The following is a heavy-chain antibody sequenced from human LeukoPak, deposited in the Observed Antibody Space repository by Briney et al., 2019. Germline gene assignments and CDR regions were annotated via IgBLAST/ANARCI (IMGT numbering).Heavy chain of an antibody. CDR3: ARGDYGDRYYFDF. V-gene: IGHV4-59*01. Sequence: SETLSLTCTVSGGSISNYYWSWIRQPPGKGLGWIGYIYYSGSTNYNPSLKSRVTISVDTSKNQFSLKLSSVTAADTAVYYCARGDYGDRYYFDFWGQGTLVTVSS. J-gene: IGHJ4*02. CDR2: IYYSGST. D-gene: IGHD4-17*01. CDR1: GGSISNYY.